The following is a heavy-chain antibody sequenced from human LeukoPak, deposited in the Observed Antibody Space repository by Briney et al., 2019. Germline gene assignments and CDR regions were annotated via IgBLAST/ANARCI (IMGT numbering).Heavy chain of an antibody. CDR1: GFTFSSYA. Sequence: GGSLRLSCAASGFTFSSYAMSWVRQAPGKGLEWVSAISGSGGSTYYADSVKGRFTISRDNSKNTLYLQMNSLRAEDTAVYYCAKSEYYDSSGDYYYCGMDVWGQGTTVTVSS. V-gene: IGHV3-23*01. D-gene: IGHD3-22*01. CDR3: AKSEYYDSSGDYYYCGMDV. J-gene: IGHJ6*02. CDR2: ISGSGGST.